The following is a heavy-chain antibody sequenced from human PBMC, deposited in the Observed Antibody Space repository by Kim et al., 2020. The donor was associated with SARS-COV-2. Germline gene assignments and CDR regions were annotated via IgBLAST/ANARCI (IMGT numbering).Heavy chain of an antibody. Sequence: GGSLRLSCAASGFTFSSYSMNWVRQAPGKGLEWVSSISSSSSYIYYADSVKGRFTISRDNAKNSLYLQMNSLRAEDTAVYYCARGRGHYYGSGGFDYWGQGTLVTVSS. D-gene: IGHD3-10*01. CDR3: ARGRGHYYGSGGFDY. V-gene: IGHV3-21*01. CDR2: ISSSSSYI. J-gene: IGHJ4*02. CDR1: GFTFSSYS.